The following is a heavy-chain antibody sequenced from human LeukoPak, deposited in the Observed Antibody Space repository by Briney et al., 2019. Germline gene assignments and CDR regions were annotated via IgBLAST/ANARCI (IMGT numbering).Heavy chain of an antibody. CDR3: ARGMTTGYFDY. CDR1: GFTFSSYN. Sequence: GGSLRLSCAASGFTFSSYNMNWVRQAPGKGLEWISYISSSSSTIYYADSVKGRFTISRDNSKNTLYLQMNSLRAEDTAVYYCARGMTTGYFDYWGQGTLVTVSS. J-gene: IGHJ4*02. D-gene: IGHD4-17*01. CDR2: ISSSSSTI. V-gene: IGHV3-48*01.